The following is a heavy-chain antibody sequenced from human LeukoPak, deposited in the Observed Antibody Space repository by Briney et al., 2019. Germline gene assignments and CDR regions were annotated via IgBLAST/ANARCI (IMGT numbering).Heavy chain of an antibody. Sequence: PSETLSLTCTVSGGSISSYYWSWIRQPAGKGLEWIGRIYTSGSTNYNPSLKCRVTMSVDTSKNQFSLKLSSVTAADTAVYYCASWSSSWGLFDYWGQGTLVTVSS. J-gene: IGHJ4*02. CDR2: IYTSGST. D-gene: IGHD6-13*01. CDR1: GGSISSYY. V-gene: IGHV4-4*07. CDR3: ASWSSSWGLFDY.